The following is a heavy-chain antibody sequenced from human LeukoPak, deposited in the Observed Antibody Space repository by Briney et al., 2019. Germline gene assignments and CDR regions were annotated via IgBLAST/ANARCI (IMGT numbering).Heavy chain of an antibody. CDR3: ARDLTGTNWFDP. CDR1: GASISGSSYY. CDR2: IYYSGTT. Sequence: QPSETLSLTCTVSGASISGSSYYWDWIRQPPGKGLEWIGNIYYSGTTYYNPSLKSRVTISVDTPKNQFSLKLSSVTAADTAVYYCARDLTGTNWFDPWGQGTLVTVSS. V-gene: IGHV4-39*07. D-gene: IGHD1-7*01. J-gene: IGHJ5*02.